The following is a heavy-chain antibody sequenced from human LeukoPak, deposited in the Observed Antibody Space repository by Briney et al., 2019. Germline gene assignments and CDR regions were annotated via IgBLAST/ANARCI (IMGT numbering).Heavy chain of an antibody. CDR3: AGDCSGGSCYGS. J-gene: IGHJ5*02. D-gene: IGHD2-15*01. CDR1: GGSISSYY. CDR2: IYYSGST. Sequence: SETLSLTCTVSGGSISSYYWSWIRQPPGKGLEWIGYIYYSGSTNYNPSLKSRVTISVDTSKNQFSLKLSSVTAADTAVYYCAGDCSGGSCYGSWGQGTLVTVSS. V-gene: IGHV4-59*08.